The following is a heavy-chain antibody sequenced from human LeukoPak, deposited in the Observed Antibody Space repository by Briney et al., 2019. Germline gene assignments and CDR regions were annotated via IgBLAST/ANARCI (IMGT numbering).Heavy chain of an antibody. CDR2: IIPIFGTA. Sequence: ASVKVSCKASGGTFSSYAISWVRQAPGQGLEWMGGIIPIFGTANYAQKFQGRVTITTDESTSTAYMELSSLRSEDTAVYYCARDPSRYQPNIWWFDPWGQGTLVTVSS. V-gene: IGHV1-69*05. CDR1: GGTFSSYA. D-gene: IGHD2-2*01. J-gene: IGHJ5*02. CDR3: ARDPSRYQPNIWWFDP.